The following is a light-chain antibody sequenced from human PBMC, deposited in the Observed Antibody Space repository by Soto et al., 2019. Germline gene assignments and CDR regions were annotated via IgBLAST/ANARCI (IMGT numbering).Light chain of an antibody. V-gene: IGKV3D-15*01. J-gene: IGKJ4*01. Sequence: EIVMTQSPATLSVSPGERATLSCRASQSVNIYLAWYQQKPGQAPGLLIFGASSRATGIPARFSDSGSGTEFNLTISSLQSEDFAVYFCQQDDDWLRLTFGGGTKVEIK. CDR3: QQDDDWLRLT. CDR1: QSVNIY. CDR2: GAS.